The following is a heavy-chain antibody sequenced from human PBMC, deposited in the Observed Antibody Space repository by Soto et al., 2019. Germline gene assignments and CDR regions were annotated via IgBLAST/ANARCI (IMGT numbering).Heavy chain of an antibody. CDR3: ARSPDDSSCYPKPNWFDL. CDR2: INHSGRT. D-gene: IGHD3-22*01. Sequence: SETLSLTCAVYGGSFSGYYWSWIRQPPGKGLEWIGEINHSGRTNYNPSLKSRVTIAVDTSKIQFSLKLSSVTAADTAVYYCARSPDDSSCYPKPNWFDLCGQGTLVTVSS. J-gene: IGHJ5*02. CDR1: GGSFSGYY. V-gene: IGHV4-34*01.